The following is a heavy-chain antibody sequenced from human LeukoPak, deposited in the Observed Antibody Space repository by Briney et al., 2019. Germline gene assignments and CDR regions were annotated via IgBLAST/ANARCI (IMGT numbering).Heavy chain of an antibody. CDR3: ASGTTDIVVVPATLRNYYFDY. J-gene: IGHJ4*02. D-gene: IGHD2-2*01. Sequence: NPSETLSLTCTVSGGSISGNYWSWIRQPPGKGLEWIGYIYYTGSTNYNPSLKSRVTISVDTSKNQFSLRLSSVTAADTAVYYCASGTTDIVVVPATLRNYYFDYWGQGTLVTVSS. CDR2: IYYTGST. CDR1: GGSISGNY. V-gene: IGHV4-59*01.